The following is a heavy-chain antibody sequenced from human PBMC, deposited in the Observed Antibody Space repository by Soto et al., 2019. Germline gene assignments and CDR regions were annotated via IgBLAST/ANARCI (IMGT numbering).Heavy chain of an antibody. Sequence: QVQLVQSGAEVKKPGASVKVSCKASGYTFTSYDINWVRQATGHGLEWMGWMNPNSGNTGYAQNLQGRVTMTRNTSTSTAYMELSSLSSDDTAVYHCARGRSTSWFSDYWGLGTLVTVSS. CDR3: ARGRSTSWFSDY. CDR2: MNPNSGNT. D-gene: IGHD6-13*01. J-gene: IGHJ4*02. CDR1: GYTFTSYD. V-gene: IGHV1-8*01.